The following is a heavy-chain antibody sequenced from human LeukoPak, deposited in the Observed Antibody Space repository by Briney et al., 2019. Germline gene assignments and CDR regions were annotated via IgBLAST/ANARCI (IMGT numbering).Heavy chain of an antibody. Sequence: GASVKVSCKGSGNTLTGNYLHWVRQAPGQGLEWMGWINPNSGGTNYAQKFQGRVTMTRDTSISTAYMELSRLRSDDTAVYYCARDRWWKSYYLFGASDIWGQGTMDTVS. CDR2: INPNSGGT. D-gene: IGHD1-26*01. CDR3: ARDRWWKSYYLFGASDI. J-gene: IGHJ3*02. V-gene: IGHV1-2*02. CDR1: GNTLTGNY.